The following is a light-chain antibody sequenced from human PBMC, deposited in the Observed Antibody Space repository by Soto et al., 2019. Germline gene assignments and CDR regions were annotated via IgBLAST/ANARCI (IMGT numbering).Light chain of an antibody. CDR3: QHYYSSPCT. V-gene: IGKV3D-15*01. J-gene: IGKJ2*02. CDR1: QSVSSN. CDR2: GAS. Sequence: EIVMTQSPATLSVSPGERATLSCRASQSVSSNLAWYQQKPGQAPRLLIYGASTRETGIPARFSGSGSGTDFTLTISSLQAEDCATYYCQHYYSSPCTFGQGTKLEFK.